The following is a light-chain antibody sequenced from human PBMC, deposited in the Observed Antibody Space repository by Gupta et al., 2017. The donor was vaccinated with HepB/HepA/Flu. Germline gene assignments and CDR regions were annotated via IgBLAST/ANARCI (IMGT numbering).Light chain of an antibody. J-gene: IGKJ5*01. CDR3: QQSYSTPST. CDR2: AAS. V-gene: IGKV1-39*01. CDR1: QSISSY. Sequence: DIQMTQSPSSLSASVGDRVTITCRASQSISSYLHWYQQKPGKAPKLLIYAASSLQSGVPSRFSGSGSGTDFTLTISRLQPEDFATYYCQQSYSTPSTFGQGTRLEIK.